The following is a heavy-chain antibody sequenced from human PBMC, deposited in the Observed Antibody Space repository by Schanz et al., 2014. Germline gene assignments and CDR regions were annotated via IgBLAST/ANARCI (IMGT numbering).Heavy chain of an antibody. Sequence: EVHLVESGGCLVKPGGSLRLSCAASGFTLSNAWMSWVRQAPGEGVEWVGRIKSKTDGGTTDFAAPVKGRFSISRDDSKNTLYLQMNSLKTEDTAVYYCTSAVRATFGYFAYWGQGTLLVTVSS. D-gene: IGHD2-15*01. CDR3: TSAVRATFGYFAY. CDR1: GFTLSNAW. V-gene: IGHV3-15*01. J-gene: IGHJ4*02. CDR2: IKSKTDGGTT.